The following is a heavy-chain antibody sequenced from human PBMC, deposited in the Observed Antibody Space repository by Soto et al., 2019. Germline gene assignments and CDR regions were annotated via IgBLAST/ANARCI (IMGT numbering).Heavy chain of an antibody. D-gene: IGHD2-15*01. CDR1: GYTFTSYY. V-gene: IGHV1-46*01. CDR2: INPSGVST. CDR3: ARGASVVVAASPSNWFDP. Sequence: ASVKVSCKASGYTFTSYYMHWVRQAPGQGLEWMGIINPSGVSTSYAQKFQGRVTMTRDTSTSTVYMELSSLRSEDTAVYYCARGASVVVAASPSNWFDPWGQGTLVTVSS. J-gene: IGHJ5*02.